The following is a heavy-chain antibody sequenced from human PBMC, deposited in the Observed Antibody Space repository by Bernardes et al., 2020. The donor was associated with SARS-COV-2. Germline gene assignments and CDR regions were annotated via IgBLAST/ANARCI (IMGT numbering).Heavy chain of an antibody. D-gene: IGHD2-2*01. J-gene: IGHJ4*02. CDR3: ARDLCSSTSCYHYFDY. Sequence: SETPSLTCTVSGGSISSSSYYWGWIRQPPGKGLEWIGSIYYSGSTYYNPSLKSRVTISVDTSKNQFSLKLSSVTAADTAVYYCARDLCSSTSCYHYFDYWGQGTLVTVSS. CDR2: IYYSGST. CDR1: GGSISSSSYY. V-gene: IGHV4-39*07.